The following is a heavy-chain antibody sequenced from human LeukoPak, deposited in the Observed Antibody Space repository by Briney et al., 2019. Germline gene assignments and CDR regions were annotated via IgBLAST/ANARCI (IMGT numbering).Heavy chain of an antibody. CDR2: IIPIFGTA. V-gene: IGHV1-69*13. D-gene: IGHD3-10*01. CDR1: GGTFSSYA. Sequence: ASVKVSCKASGGTFSSYAISWVRQAPGQGLEWMGGIIPIFGTANYAQKFQGRVTITADESTSTAYMELSSLRSEDTAVYYCATPYYGSGSYYVFDYWGQGTLVTVSS. CDR3: ATPYYGSGSYYVFDY. J-gene: IGHJ4*02.